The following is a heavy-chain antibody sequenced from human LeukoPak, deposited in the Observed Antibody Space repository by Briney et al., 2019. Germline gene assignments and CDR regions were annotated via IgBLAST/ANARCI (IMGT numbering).Heavy chain of an antibody. V-gene: IGHV3-30*03. J-gene: IGHJ4*02. D-gene: IGHD3-3*01. CDR2: ISYDGSNK. Sequence: PGRSLRLSCAASGFTFSSDAMHWVRQAPGKGLEWVAVISYDGSNKYYADSVKGRFTISRDNSKNTLYLQMNSLRAEDTDVYYWEWGAKYYDFWGGYSPFSYWGQGTLVTVSS. CDR1: GFTFSSDA. CDR3: EWGAKYYDFWGGYSPFSY.